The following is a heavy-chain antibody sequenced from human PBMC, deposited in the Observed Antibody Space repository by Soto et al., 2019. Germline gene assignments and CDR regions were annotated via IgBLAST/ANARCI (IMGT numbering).Heavy chain of an antibody. CDR3: ARLFAGYRLTGYWFDP. CDR1: GGSISSGDYY. CDR2: IYYSGST. Sequence: QVQLQESGPGLVKPSQTLSLTCTVSGGSISSGDYYWSWIRQHPGTGLEWIGHIYYSGSTYYKPSLKSRVTLSVDTSKNQFSLKLSSVTAADTAVYYCARLFAGYRLTGYWFDPWGQGALVTVSS. V-gene: IGHV4-31*03. J-gene: IGHJ5*02. D-gene: IGHD3-9*01.